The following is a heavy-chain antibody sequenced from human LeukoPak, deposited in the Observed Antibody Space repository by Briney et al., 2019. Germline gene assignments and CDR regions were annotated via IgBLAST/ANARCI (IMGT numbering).Heavy chain of an antibody. J-gene: IGHJ3*02. D-gene: IGHD3-22*01. CDR2: ISYDGSNK. Sequence: GGSLRLSCEASGFTFSSYCMHWVRQAPGKGLEWVAVISYDGSNKYYADSVKGRFTISRDNSKNTLYLQMNSLRAEDTAVYYCAKDKDRSGYYYSDIWGQGTMVTVSS. V-gene: IGHV3-30*18. CDR1: GFTFSSYC. CDR3: AKDKDRSGYYYSDI.